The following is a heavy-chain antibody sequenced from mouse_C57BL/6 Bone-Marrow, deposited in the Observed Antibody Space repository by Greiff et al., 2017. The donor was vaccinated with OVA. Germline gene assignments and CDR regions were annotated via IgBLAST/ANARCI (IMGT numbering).Heavy chain of an antibody. J-gene: IGHJ1*03. V-gene: IGHV3-6*01. Sequence: VQLQQSGPGLVKPSQSLSLTCSVTGYSITSGYYWNWIRQFPGNKLEWMGYISYDGSNNYNPSLKNRISITRDTSKNQFFLKLNSVTTEDTATYYCARDTTVVADWYFDVWGTGTTVTVSS. CDR3: ARDTTVVADWYFDV. D-gene: IGHD1-1*01. CDR2: ISYDGSN. CDR1: GYSITSGYY.